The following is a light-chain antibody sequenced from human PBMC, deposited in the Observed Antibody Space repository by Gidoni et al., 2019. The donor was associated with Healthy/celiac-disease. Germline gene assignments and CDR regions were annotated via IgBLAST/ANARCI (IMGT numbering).Light chain of an antibody. V-gene: IGKV1-39*01. CDR1: QRISSY. J-gene: IGKJ4*02. Sequence: DIPMTQYPSSLSASVGDRVTITCRSSQRISSYLTWYQQKLGKDPKLLIYAASSLQSGVLSRFSGSGAGTDFTLTISSLQHDDFATDYCQQSYSTTPLTFGGGTKVEIK. CDR3: QQSYSTTPLT. CDR2: AAS.